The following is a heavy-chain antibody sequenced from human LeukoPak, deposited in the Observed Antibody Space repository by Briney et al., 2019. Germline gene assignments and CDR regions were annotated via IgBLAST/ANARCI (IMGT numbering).Heavy chain of an antibody. J-gene: IGHJ6*03. CDR1: GYTFTSYG. CDR3: ARRLPYNWNDNYYYYYMDV. V-gene: IGHV1-18*01. CDR2: ISAYNGNT. Sequence: ASVTVSCKASGYTFTSYGISWVRQAPGQGLEWIGWISAYNGNTNYAQKLQGRVTMTTDTSTSTAYMELRSLRSDDTAVYYCARRLPYNWNDNYYYYYMDVWGKGTTVTISS. D-gene: IGHD1-20*01.